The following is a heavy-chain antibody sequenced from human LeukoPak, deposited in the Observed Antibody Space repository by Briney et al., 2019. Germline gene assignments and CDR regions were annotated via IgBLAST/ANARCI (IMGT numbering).Heavy chain of an antibody. CDR3: VKGGQRWLQFGFDY. J-gene: IGHJ4*02. V-gene: IGHV3-64D*06. CDR1: GFTFISYS. Sequence: PGGSLRLSCSASGFTFISYSMHWVRQAPGNGLEYVSGISNNGGNTYYADSVKGRFTISRDNSKNTLYLQMSSLRAEETAVYYCVKGGQRWLQFGFDYWGQGTLVTVSS. CDR2: ISNNGGNT. D-gene: IGHD5-24*01.